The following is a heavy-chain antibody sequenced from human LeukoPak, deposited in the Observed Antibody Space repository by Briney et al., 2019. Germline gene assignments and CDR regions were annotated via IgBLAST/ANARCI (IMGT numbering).Heavy chain of an antibody. D-gene: IGHD3-16*01. Sequence: GESLKISCKGSGYTFSHDWIGWVRQMPGKGLEWMVIVYGGDSDTKYSPSFQGQVTMSDDKSISNAYWRCSGLKASDTGIYYCATLSHKNYDGRGALNFWGQGTLVTVSS. CDR3: ATLSHKNYDGRGALNF. J-gene: IGHJ4*02. CDR1: GYTFSHDW. CDR2: VYGGDSDT. V-gene: IGHV5-51*01.